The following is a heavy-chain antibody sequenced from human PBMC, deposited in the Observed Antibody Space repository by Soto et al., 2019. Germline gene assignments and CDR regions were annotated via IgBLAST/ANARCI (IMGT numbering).Heavy chain of an antibody. D-gene: IGHD5-18*01. CDR1: TFTFDDYT. Sequence: PGGSLRLSCAASTFTFDDYTMHWVRQPPGKGLEWVSLISWNGISTYYADSVKGRFTISRDNSKNSLYLQMNSLRTEDTAVYYCAKASEVTTSDYYYFGLDVWGQGTTVTVSS. V-gene: IGHV3-43*01. CDR3: AKASEVTTSDYYYFGLDV. CDR2: ISWNGIST. J-gene: IGHJ6*02.